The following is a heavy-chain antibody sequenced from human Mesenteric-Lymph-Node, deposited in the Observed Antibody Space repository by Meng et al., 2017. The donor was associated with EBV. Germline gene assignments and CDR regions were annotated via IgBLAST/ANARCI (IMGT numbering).Heavy chain of an antibody. D-gene: IGHD4-17*01. CDR2: VHHSGLT. V-gene: IGHV4-30-2*06. CDR1: GGSVNSGGYS. Sequence: QLQLQASGAGLVKPSQTLSLTCTVSGGSVNSGGYSWSWFRQSPEKGLEWIGYVHHSGLTYYNPSLETRVIISLERSKNQFSLKLTSVTAADTAVYYCAGGDYVNQFNYWGQGTLVTVSS. J-gene: IGHJ4*02. CDR3: AGGDYVNQFNY.